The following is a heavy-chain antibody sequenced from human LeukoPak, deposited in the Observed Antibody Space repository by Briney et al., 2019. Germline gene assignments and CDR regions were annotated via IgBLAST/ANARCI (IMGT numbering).Heavy chain of an antibody. V-gene: IGHV3-21*01. J-gene: IGHJ4*02. CDR2: ISSSSSYI. D-gene: IGHD5-24*01. CDR3: PRDLEMATPEHY. Sequence: GRSLRLSCAASGFTFSSYVMHWVRQAPGNGLEWVSSISSSSSYIYYADSVKGRFTISRDNAKNSLYLQMNSLRAEDTAVYYCPRDLEMATPEHYWGQGTLVTVSS. CDR1: GFTFSSYV.